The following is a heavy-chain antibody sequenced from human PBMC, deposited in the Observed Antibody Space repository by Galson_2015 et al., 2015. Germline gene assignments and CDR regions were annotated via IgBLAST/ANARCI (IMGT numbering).Heavy chain of an antibody. D-gene: IGHD3-10*01. CDR3: ARDLVVRGVDHWFDP. Sequence: SVKVSCKASGGTFSSYAISWVRQAPGQGLEWMGGIIPIFGTANYAQKFQGRVTITADESTSTAYMELSSLRSEDMAVYYCARDLVVRGVDHWFDPWGQGTLVTVSS. J-gene: IGHJ5*02. V-gene: IGHV1-69*13. CDR2: IIPIFGTA. CDR1: GGTFSSYA.